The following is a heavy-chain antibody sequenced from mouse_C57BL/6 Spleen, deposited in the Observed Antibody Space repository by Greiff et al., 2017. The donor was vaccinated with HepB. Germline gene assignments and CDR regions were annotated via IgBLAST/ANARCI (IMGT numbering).Heavy chain of an antibody. CDR2: ISYDGSN. J-gene: IGHJ1*03. CDR1: GYSITSGYY. V-gene: IGHV3-6*01. Sequence: EVHLVESGPGLVKPSQSLSLTCSVTGYSITSGYYWNWIRQFPGNKLEWMGYISYDGSNNYNPSLKNRISITRDTSKNQFFLKLNSVTTEDTATYYCARERAITTVVARWYFDVWGTGTTVTVSS. D-gene: IGHD1-1*01. CDR3: ARERAITTVVARWYFDV.